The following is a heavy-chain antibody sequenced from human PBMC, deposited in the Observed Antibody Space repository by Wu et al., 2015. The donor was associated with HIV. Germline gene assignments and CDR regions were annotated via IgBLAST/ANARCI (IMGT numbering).Heavy chain of an antibody. CDR3: ARGSSETAVTGQGAFDI. J-gene: IGHJ3*02. Sequence: QVQLVQSGAEVKKPGASVKVSCKASGYTFTTYYMHWVRQAPGQGLEWMGIINPSGGSTNYAQKFQGRVTMTGDTSTSTVYMELSSLRSEDTAVYYCARGSSETAVTGQGAFDIWGQGTMVTVVF. V-gene: IGHV1-46*01. D-gene: IGHD6-19*01. CDR1: GYTFTTYY. CDR2: INPSGGST.